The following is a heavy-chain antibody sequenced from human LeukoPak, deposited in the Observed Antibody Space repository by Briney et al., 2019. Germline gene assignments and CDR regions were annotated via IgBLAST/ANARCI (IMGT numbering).Heavy chain of an antibody. CDR1: GFTFSDYY. D-gene: IGHD2-15*01. V-gene: IGHV3-11*04. CDR3: ARVGSVVAATPPD. CDR2: ISSSGSTI. Sequence: GGSLRLSCAASGFTFSDYYMSWISQAPGKGLEWVSYISSSGSTIYYADSVKGRFTISRGNAKNSLYLQMNSLRAEDTAVYYCARVGSVVAATPPDWGQGTLVTVSS. J-gene: IGHJ4*02.